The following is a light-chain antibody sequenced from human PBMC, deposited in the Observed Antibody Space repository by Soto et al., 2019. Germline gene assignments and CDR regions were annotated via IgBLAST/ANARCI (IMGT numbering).Light chain of an antibody. CDR3: HQYERLPLI. CDR1: QIVSNPY. CDR2: STS. J-gene: IGKJ5*01. Sequence: VVLTQSPATLSMSPGEAVTLSCRASQIVSNPYLAWYQQRPGQVPRLVVSSTSKRATGIPERFSGGGSGTDFTLSITSLEPEDFAVYYCHQYERLPLIFGQGTRL. V-gene: IGKV3-20*01.